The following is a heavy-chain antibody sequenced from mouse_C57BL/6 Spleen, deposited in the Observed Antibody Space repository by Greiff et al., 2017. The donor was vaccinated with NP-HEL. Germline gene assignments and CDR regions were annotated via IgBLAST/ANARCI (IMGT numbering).Heavy chain of an antibody. CDR3: AREETFDY. J-gene: IGHJ2*01. Sequence: VQLQQSGAELARPGASVKMSCKASGYTFTSYTMHWVKQRPGQGLEWIGYINPSSGYTKYNQKFKDKATLTADKSSSTAYMQLSSLTSEDSAGYYCAREETFDYWGQGTTLTVSS. V-gene: IGHV1-4*01. CDR2: INPSSGYT. CDR1: GYTFTSYT.